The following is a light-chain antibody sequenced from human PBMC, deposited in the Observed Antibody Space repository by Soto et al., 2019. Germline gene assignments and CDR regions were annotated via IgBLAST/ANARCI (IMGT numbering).Light chain of an antibody. Sequence: DIHLSQSPSVLSASVGDTVTITCRASQALSNYLAWYQQKPGKAPDLLIYSASTLQSGVPSRFSGSGSETEFSLTIRALQPEDFATYYCQQLSRYPLTFGGGTRLE. CDR2: SAS. V-gene: IGKV1-9*01. CDR1: QALSNY. CDR3: QQLSRYPLT. J-gene: IGKJ5*01.